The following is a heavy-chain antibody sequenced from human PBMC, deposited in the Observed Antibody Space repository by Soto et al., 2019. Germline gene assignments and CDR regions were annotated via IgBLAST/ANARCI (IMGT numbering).Heavy chain of an antibody. CDR1: GYSFTNND. V-gene: IGHV1-8*01. D-gene: IGHD3-16*01. CDR2: MNPGSGDT. J-gene: IGHJ5*02. Sequence: ASVKVSCKASGYSFTNNDVRWVRQAPGQGLEWMGWMNPGSGDTGYAQKFQGRVTMTRDISTATAYMELSSLRSDDTATYYCARMATFGSLNWFDPWGQGTLVTVSS. CDR3: ARMATFGSLNWFDP.